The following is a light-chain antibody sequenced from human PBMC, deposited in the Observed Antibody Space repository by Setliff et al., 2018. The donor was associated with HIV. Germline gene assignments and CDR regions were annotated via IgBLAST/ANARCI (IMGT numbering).Light chain of an antibody. V-gene: IGLV2-14*01. CDR1: SSDIGSYDS. CDR2: DVT. Sequence: SVLTQPASVSGSPGQSITISCTGSSSDIGSYDSISWYQQLPGKAPEVVIFDVTSRPSGVSVRFSGSKSGNTASLTISGLQAEDEGDYYCSSYSSTSTLIFGGGTKVTVL. J-gene: IGLJ2*01. CDR3: SSYSSTSTLI.